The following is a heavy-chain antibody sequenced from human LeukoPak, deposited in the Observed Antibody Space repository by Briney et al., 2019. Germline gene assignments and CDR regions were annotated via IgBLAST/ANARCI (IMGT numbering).Heavy chain of an antibody. Sequence: GRSLRLSCAASGFTFSSYAMHWVRQAPGKGLEWVAVISYDGSNKYYADSVKGRFTISRDNSKSTLYLQMNSLRAEDTAVYYCARSPSSMGPLDYWGQGTLVTVSS. D-gene: IGHD1-26*01. CDR2: ISYDGSNK. V-gene: IGHV3-30*01. CDR3: ARSPSSMGPLDY. J-gene: IGHJ4*02. CDR1: GFTFSSYA.